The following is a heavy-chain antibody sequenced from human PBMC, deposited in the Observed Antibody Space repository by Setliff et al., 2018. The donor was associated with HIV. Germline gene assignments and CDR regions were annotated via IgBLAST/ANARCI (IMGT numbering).Heavy chain of an antibody. CDR3: ARGALLRGEDF. CDR1: GDSIRSGDFY. D-gene: IGHD3-16*01. V-gene: IGHV4-30-4*08. Sequence: SETLSLTCTVSGDSIRSGDFYWSWIRQSPGKGLEWIGHIYSSGSTYYNPSLKSRFTISVDTSKNQFSLKVTSVTAADTAVYFCARGALLRGEDFWGQGTLVTVSS. CDR2: IYSSGST. J-gene: IGHJ4*02.